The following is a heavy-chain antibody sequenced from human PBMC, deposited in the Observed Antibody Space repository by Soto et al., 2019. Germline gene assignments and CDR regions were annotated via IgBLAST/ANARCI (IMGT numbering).Heavy chain of an antibody. CDR1: GFTFSDYY. D-gene: IGHD3-22*01. Sequence: SLRLSCAASGFTFSDYYMSWIRQAPGKGLEWVSYISSSSSYTNYADSVKGRFTISRDNSKNTLYLQMNSLRAEDTAVYYCAYDSSGYYWGGAFDIWGQGTMVTVSS. CDR2: ISSSSSYT. J-gene: IGHJ3*02. V-gene: IGHV3-11*03. CDR3: AYDSSGYYWGGAFDI.